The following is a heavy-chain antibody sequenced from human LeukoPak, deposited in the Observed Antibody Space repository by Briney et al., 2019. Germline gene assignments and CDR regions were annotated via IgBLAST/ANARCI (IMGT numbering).Heavy chain of an antibody. Sequence: GGSLRLSCAASGFTFSRYWMTWVRQAPGKGLEWVANIKQDGSKKNYVDSVKGRFTISRDNAKNSLYLQMNSLRAEDTAVYYCATPLDYYDSSGYHQGGDWGQGTLVTVSS. CDR1: GFTFSRYW. J-gene: IGHJ4*02. V-gene: IGHV3-7*03. CDR2: IKQDGSKK. D-gene: IGHD3-22*01. CDR3: ATPLDYYDSSGYHQGGD.